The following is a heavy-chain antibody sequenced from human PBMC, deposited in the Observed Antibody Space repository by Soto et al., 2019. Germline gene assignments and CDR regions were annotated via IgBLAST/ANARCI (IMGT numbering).Heavy chain of an antibody. D-gene: IGHD2-8*01. CDR1: GGTFSSYA. Sequence: QVQLVQSGAEVKKPGSSVKVSCKASGGTFSSYAFSWVRQAPGQGLEWMGGIIPIFGTANYAQKFQGRVTITADESTSTDYMELSRLRSEDTAVYYCAIAHADCTNGVCYSFEDYWGQGTLVTVSS. J-gene: IGHJ4*02. CDR2: IIPIFGTA. V-gene: IGHV1-69*01. CDR3: AIAHADCTNGVCYSFEDY.